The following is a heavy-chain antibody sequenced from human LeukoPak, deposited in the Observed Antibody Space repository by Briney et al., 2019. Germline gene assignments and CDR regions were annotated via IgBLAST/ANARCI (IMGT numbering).Heavy chain of an antibody. CDR1: GFTVSSHY. CDR3: ARGGGSWYCDY. D-gene: IGHD2-15*01. Sequence: GGSLRLSCAASGFTVSSHYMSWVRQAPGKGLEWVSAIYAGGSTYYADSVKGRFTISRDNSKNTLYLQMNSLRAEDTGVYYCARGGGSWYCDYWGQGTLVTVSS. V-gene: IGHV3-66*01. CDR2: IYAGGST. J-gene: IGHJ4*02.